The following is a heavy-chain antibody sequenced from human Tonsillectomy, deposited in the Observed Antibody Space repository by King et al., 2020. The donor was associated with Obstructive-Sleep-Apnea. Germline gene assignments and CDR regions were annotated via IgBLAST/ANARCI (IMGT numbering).Heavy chain of an antibody. CDR1: GGSISNYY. V-gene: IGHV4-59*08. Sequence: MQLQESGPGLVKPSETLSLTCTVSGGSISNYYWSWIRQPPGKGLECIGYIYYSGSTNYSPSLKSRITISVDTSKNQFSLKLRSVTAADTAVYYCARRNPGVAFFCYWGQGTLVTVSS. CDR3: ARRNPGVAFFCY. D-gene: IGHD2-15*01. J-gene: IGHJ4*02. CDR2: IYYSGST.